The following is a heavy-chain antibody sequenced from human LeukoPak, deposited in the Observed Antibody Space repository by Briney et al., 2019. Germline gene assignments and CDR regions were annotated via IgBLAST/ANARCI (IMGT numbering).Heavy chain of an antibody. CDR1: GYTFTSYG. CDR2: ISAYNGNT. D-gene: IGHD3-3*01. CDR3: AREGVVINPTYYYSYYMDV. Sequence: ASVKVSCKASGYTFTSYGISWVRQAPGQGLEWMGWISAYNGNTNFAQKLQGRVTMTTDTSTSTAYMELRSLRSDDTAVYYCAREGVVINPTYYYSYYMDVWGKGTTVTVSS. J-gene: IGHJ6*03. V-gene: IGHV1-18*01.